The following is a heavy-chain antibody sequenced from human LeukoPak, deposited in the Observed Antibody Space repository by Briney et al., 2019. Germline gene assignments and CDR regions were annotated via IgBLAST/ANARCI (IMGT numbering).Heavy chain of an antibody. V-gene: IGHV3-23*01. CDR1: GFSCSTRG. CDR2: ISGNDEST. J-gene: IGHJ4*02. D-gene: IGHD5-12*01. Sequence: GGSLRLSRAASGFSCSTRGMSWVRQAPGKGLEWVSAISGNDESTSYADSLKGRFTISRDNSRNQLYLQLSSLSAEDSAIYYCARDRRPARTYSGLFDYWGQGTLVTVSS. CDR3: ARDRRPARTYSGLFDY.